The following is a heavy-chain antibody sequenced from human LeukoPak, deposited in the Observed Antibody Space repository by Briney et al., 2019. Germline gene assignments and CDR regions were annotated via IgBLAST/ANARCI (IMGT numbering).Heavy chain of an antibody. J-gene: IGHJ4*02. CDR3: ARSPSTIGWNWGYYFDF. D-gene: IGHD1-7*01. V-gene: IGHV4-4*07. CDR1: GVVISDYF. CDR2: ISTTGST. Sequence: SETLSLTCSVSGVVISDYFWSWIRQPAGRDLEWIGRISTTGSTYFNPSLQSRVRMSVDSSKTHFSLRLSSVTAADTAVYYCARSPSTIGWNWGYYFDFWGQGHLVTVSS.